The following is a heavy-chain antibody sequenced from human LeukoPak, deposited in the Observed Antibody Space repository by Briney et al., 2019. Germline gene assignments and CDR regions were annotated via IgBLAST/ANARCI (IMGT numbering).Heavy chain of an antibody. CDR2: INPSNGDT. CDR1: GYSFSGYY. J-gene: IGHJ4*02. V-gene: IGHV1-2*02. Sequence: ASVKVSCNASGYSFSGYYIHWLRRAPGRKREWMAWINPSNGDTNYAQKFQGRVTMTRDTSTSTAFMELTRLISDDTALYYCARVGSSGWYVHPTLDYWGQGTLVTVSS. D-gene: IGHD6-19*01. CDR3: ARVGSSGWYVHPTLDY.